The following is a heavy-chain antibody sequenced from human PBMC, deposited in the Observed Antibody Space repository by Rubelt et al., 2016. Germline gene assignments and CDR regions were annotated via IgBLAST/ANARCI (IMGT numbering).Heavy chain of an antibody. CDR1: GFTVSSTF. D-gene: IGHD4-17*01. CDR3: ARLRGDY. V-gene: IGHV3-66*02. CDR2: LYSGGTT. Sequence: EVQLVESGGGLVKPGGSLRLSCAASGFTVSSTFMTWVRQAPGKGLEWVSILYSGGTTDYADSVRGRFTISRDNSKNTLYLQMISLRAEDTAVYYCARLRGDYWGQGTLVTVSS. J-gene: IGHJ4*02.